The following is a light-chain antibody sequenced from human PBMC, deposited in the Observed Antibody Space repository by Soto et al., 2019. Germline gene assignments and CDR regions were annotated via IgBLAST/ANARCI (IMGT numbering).Light chain of an antibody. V-gene: IGLV2-14*02. CDR3: SSYSTTSYEV. CDR2: QVS. J-gene: IGLJ1*01. CDR1: ISDVGSYDL. Sequence: QSVLTQPASVSGSPGQSITISCTGSISDVGSYDLVSWYQQHPGKAPKLMIYQVSRRPSGVSNRFFGSKSGNTASLAISGLQPEDEAGYYCSSYSTTSYEVFGTGTKVTVL.